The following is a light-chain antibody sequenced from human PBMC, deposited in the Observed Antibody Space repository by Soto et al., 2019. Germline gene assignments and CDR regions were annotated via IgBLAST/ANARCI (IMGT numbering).Light chain of an antibody. CDR1: GSDVGGYNF. V-gene: IGLV2-14*01. CDR2: EVI. Sequence: QSVLTQPASVSGSPGQTIAISCTGTGSDVGGYNFVSWYRQHPGKAPQLIIYEVINRPSGVSNRFSGSKSGNTASLTISGLQADDEADYYCGTWDSSLSAVVFGGGTKLTVL. CDR3: GTWDSSLSAVV. J-gene: IGLJ2*01.